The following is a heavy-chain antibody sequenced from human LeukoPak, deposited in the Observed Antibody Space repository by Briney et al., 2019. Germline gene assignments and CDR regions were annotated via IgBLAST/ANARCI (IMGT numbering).Heavy chain of an antibody. CDR3: ARDPYSSGWYYCDY. D-gene: IGHD6-19*01. Sequence: ASVKVSCKASGYTFTSYGISWVRQAPGQGLEWMGWISAYNGNTNYAQKLQGRVTMTTDTSTSTAYMELRSLRSDDTAVYYCARDPYSSGWYYCDYWGQGTLVTVSS. CDR1: GYTFTSYG. CDR2: ISAYNGNT. J-gene: IGHJ4*02. V-gene: IGHV1-18*04.